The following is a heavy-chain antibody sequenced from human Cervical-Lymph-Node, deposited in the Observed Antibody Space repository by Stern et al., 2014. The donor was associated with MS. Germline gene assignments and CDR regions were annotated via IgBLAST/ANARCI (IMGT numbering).Heavy chain of an antibody. CDR3: ARDEYFGIAHGMDV. D-gene: IGHD3-10*01. V-gene: IGHV1-69*01. CDR1: GGTFSSYG. J-gene: IGHJ6*02. CDR2: IIPIFGTA. Sequence: QVQLVQSGAEVKKPGSSVKVSCKASGGTFSSYGISWVRQAPGQGLEWMGGIIPIFGTANYAQKFQGRVTLTADESTRTAYMELSSLTSENTAVYYCARDEYFGIAHGMDVWGQGTTVTVSS.